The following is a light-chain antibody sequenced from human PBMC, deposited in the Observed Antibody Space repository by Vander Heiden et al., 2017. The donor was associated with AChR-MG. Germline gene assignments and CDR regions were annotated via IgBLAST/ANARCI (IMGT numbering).Light chain of an antibody. V-gene: IGKV3-15*01. CDR1: QSVSSN. J-gene: IGKJ1*01. CDR2: GAS. Sequence: EIVMTQSPATLSVSPGERATLSCRASQSVSSNLAWYQQKPGQAPRLLIYGASTRATGIPARFSGSGSGTEFTLTISSLQSEDFAVYYCLQENNWPQTFGQGTKVEIK. CDR3: LQENNWPQT.